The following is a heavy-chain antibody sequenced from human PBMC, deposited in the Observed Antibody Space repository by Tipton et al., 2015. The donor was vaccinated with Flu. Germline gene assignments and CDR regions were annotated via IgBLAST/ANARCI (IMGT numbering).Heavy chain of an antibody. J-gene: IGHJ4*02. CDR2: ISHTGT. V-gene: IGHV4-30-2*01. CDR3: ARESPPDY. Sequence: LRLSCAVSGAPVRGGIYSWNWIRQPPGKGLEWIGSISHTGTYYKPSLRTRAAISADRSKNQFSLELTSVTAADTAVYYCARESPPDYWGQGILVNVSS. CDR1: GAPVRGGIYS.